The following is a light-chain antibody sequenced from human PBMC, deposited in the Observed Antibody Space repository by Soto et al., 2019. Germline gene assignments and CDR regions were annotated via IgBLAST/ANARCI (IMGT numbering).Light chain of an antibody. CDR1: QDISNY. V-gene: IGKV1-27*01. J-gene: IGKJ2*01. Sequence: DIQMTQSPSSLSASVGDRVTITCRASQDISNYLAWYQQKPGKVPKLLIYAASTLQSGVTSRFSGSGSGTDFTLTISSLQPEDVATFYCQKYHSAPYTFGQGTKLEIK. CDR3: QKYHSAPYT. CDR2: AAS.